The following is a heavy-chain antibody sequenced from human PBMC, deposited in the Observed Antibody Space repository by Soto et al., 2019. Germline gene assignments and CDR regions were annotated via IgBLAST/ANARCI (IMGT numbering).Heavy chain of an antibody. V-gene: IGHV3-7*05. CDR3: ARRAVAVWRDMYYFDY. D-gene: IGHD6-19*01. CDR2: IKQDGSEK. CDR1: GFTFSSYW. Sequence: GGSLRLSCAASGFTFSSYWMSWVRQAPGKGLEWVANIKQDGSEKYYVDSVKGRFTISRDNAKNSLYLQMNSLRAEDTAVYYCARRAVAVWRDMYYFDYWGQGTLVTVSS. J-gene: IGHJ4*02.